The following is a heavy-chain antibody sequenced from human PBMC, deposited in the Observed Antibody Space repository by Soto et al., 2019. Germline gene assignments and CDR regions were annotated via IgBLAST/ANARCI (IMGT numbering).Heavy chain of an antibody. CDR3: ANLIPGIDLLWGHPYYYYGMDV. V-gene: IGHV3-30*18. J-gene: IGHJ6*02. CDR1: GFTFSSYG. D-gene: IGHD1-20*01. Sequence: SLRLSCAASGFTFSSYGMHWVRQAPGKGLEWVAVISYDGSNKYYADSVKGRFTISRDNSKNTLYLQMNSLRAEDTAVYYCANLIPGIDLLWGHPYYYYGMDVWGQGTTVTVSS. CDR2: ISYDGSNK.